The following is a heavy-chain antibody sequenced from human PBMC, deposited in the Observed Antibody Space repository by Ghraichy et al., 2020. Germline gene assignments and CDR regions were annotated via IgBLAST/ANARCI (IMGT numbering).Heavy chain of an antibody. CDR2: ISSNGGST. CDR3: VRWEWSETKYFDY. V-gene: IGHV3-64D*06. D-gene: IGHD1-14*01. Sequence: GGSLRLSCSASGFTFSSYAMHWVRQAPGKGLEYVSAISSNGGSTYYADSVKGRFTISRDNSKNTLYLQMSSLRAEDTAVYYCVRWEWSETKYFDYWGQGTLVTVSS. CDR1: GFTFSSYA. J-gene: IGHJ4*02.